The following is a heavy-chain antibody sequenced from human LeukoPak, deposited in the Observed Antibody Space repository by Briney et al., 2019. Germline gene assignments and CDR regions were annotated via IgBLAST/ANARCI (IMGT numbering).Heavy chain of an antibody. CDR2: IDPNDSYT. Sequence: GESLRISCKGSGYSFTSYWISWVRQMPGKGLEWMGRIDPNDSYTNYNPSFQGHVTISADTSISTVYLQWSSLKASDPAIYYCARHLTLGVVPAAIDHYYYGMDVWGKGTTVTVSS. J-gene: IGHJ6*04. D-gene: IGHD2-2*01. CDR3: ARHLTLGVVPAAIDHYYYGMDV. V-gene: IGHV5-10-1*01. CDR1: GYSFTSYW.